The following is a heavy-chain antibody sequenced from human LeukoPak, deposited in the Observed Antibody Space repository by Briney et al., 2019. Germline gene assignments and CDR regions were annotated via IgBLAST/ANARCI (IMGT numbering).Heavy chain of an antibody. J-gene: IGHJ4*02. CDR1: GFTFSSYE. Sequence: PGGSLRLSCAASGFTFSSYEMNWVRQSPGKGLEWVSYISSSGSTIYYADSVKGRFTISRDNAKNSLYLQMNSLRAEDTAVYYCARAHYSYVYYFDYWGQGTLVTVSS. CDR3: ARAHYSYVYYFDY. CDR2: ISSSGSTI. D-gene: IGHD5-18*01. V-gene: IGHV3-48*03.